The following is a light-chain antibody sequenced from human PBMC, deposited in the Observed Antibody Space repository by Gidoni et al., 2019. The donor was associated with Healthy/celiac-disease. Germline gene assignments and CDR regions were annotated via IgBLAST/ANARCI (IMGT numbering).Light chain of an antibody. CDR2: LGS. CDR1: QSLLHSNGYNY. Sequence: DIVMTQSPLSLPVTPGEPAFISCRSSQSLLHSNGYNYLDWYLQKPWQSPQLLIYLGSTRVSGVPDRFSGSGSGTDFTLKISSVEAEDVGVYYCMQALQTTPTFGGGTKVEIK. J-gene: IGKJ4*01. CDR3: MQALQTTPT. V-gene: IGKV2-28*01.